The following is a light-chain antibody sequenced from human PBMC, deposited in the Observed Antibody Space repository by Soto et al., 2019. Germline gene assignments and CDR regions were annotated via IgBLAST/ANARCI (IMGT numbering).Light chain of an antibody. CDR3: QQRSTWPST. Sequence: EIVLTQSPATMSLSPGERATLSCRASQSVSSFLAWYQHKPGQAPRRLIYDASTRASGIPARVSGSGSGTDFTLTISSLEPEDFAVYYCQQRSTWPSTFGQGTKLEIK. V-gene: IGKV3-11*01. CDR1: QSVSSF. CDR2: DAS. J-gene: IGKJ2*01.